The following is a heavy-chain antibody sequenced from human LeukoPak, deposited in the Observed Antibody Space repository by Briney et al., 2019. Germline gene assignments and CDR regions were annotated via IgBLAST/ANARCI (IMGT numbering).Heavy chain of an antibody. CDR2: ISDGGT. CDR3: AKDRISGDPKSFDL. V-gene: IGHV3-23*01. D-gene: IGHD3-3*01. J-gene: IGHJ2*01. CDR1: GFTFSTYA. Sequence: PGGSLRLSCAASGFTFSTYAMSWVRQAPGKGLEWVSAISDGGTYYAYSVKGRFTISRDSSKITLYLQMNSLRAEDTALYCCAKDRISGDPKSFDLWGRGTLVTVSS.